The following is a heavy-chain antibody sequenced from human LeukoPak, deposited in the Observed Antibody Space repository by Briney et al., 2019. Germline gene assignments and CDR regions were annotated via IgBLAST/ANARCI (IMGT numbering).Heavy chain of an antibody. V-gene: IGHV3-7*01. CDR1: GFTFSHFS. D-gene: IGHD5-24*01. CDR2: IKQDGSEK. Sequence: PGGSLRLSCAASGFTFSHFSMHWVRQAPGKGLEWVANIKQDGSEKYYVDSVKGRFTISRDNAKNSLYLQMNSLRAEDTAVYYCARNIDVEMATPFDYWGQGTLVTVSS. J-gene: IGHJ4*02. CDR3: ARNIDVEMATPFDY.